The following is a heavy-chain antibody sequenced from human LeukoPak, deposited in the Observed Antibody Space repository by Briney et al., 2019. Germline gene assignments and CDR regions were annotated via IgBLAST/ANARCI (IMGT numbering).Heavy chain of an antibody. CDR2: IYPGDSDT. J-gene: IGHJ6*03. D-gene: IGHD5-24*01. Sequence: GESLKISCKGSGYSFTSYWIGRVRQMPGKGLEWMGIIYPGDSDTRYSPSFQGQVTISADKSISTAYLQWSSLKASDTAMYYCARIRRDGYKYYYYYMDVWGKGTTVTVSS. CDR3: ARIRRDGYKYYYYYMDV. V-gene: IGHV5-51*01. CDR1: GYSFTSYW.